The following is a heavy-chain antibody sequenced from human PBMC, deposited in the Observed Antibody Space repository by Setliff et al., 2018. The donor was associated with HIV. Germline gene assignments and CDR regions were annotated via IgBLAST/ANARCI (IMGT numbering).Heavy chain of an antibody. CDR1: GGSISTYY. Sequence: SETLSLTCTVSGGSISTYYWSWIRQPPGKGLEWIGSIYFTGSSDNNPSLKSRVTLSVDTSKHQFSLKLTSMTAADTAVYYCARGVRGTQVLATIGGEDYFYYYMDIWGKGTTVTVSS. J-gene: IGHJ6*03. D-gene: IGHD5-12*01. V-gene: IGHV4-59*12. CDR2: IYFTGSS. CDR3: ARGVRGTQVLATIGGEDYFYYYMDI.